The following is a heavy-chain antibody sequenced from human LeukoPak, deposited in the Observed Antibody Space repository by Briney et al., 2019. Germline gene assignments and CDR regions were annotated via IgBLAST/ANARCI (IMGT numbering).Heavy chain of an antibody. CDR1: GFTFSSYA. CDR2: ISSSGGTT. CDR3: AILWVPGDY. D-gene: IGHD2-21*01. V-gene: IGHV3-23*01. J-gene: IGHJ4*02. Sequence: GGSLRLSCAASGFTFSSYAMSWVRQAPGKGLEWVSAISSSGGTTYYADSVKGRFTISRNKSKNTLYLKMSSLRAEDKAVYYCAILWVPGDYWGQGTLVTVSS.